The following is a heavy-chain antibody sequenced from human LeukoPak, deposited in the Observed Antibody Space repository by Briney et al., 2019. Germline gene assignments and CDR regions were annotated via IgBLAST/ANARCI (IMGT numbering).Heavy chain of an antibody. CDR2: SYSRGST. CDR3: ARSVYYYGSGSSSFEYYFDF. CDR1: GDSFSDYY. Sequence: WETLSLTCTVSGDSFSDYYWSWIRQPAGKGLDWIGRSYSRGSTYYNPSLKSRVTLSLDTSKNQFSLKLSSVTAADTAVYYCARSVYYYGSGSSSFEYYFDFWGQGILVTVSS. J-gene: IGHJ4*02. D-gene: IGHD3-10*01. V-gene: IGHV4-4*07.